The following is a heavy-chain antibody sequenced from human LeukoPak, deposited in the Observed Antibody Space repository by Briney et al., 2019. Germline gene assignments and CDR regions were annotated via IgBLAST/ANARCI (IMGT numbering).Heavy chain of an antibody. J-gene: IGHJ4*02. CDR1: GFTFSSYA. V-gene: IGHV3-30*04. CDR3: ARSIHGYNPFGYFDY. Sequence: PGGSLRLSCAASGFTFSSYAMSWVRQAPGKGLEWLAVISYDGSNKYYADSVKGRFTISRDNSKNTLYLQMNSLRAEDTAVYYCARSIHGYNPFGYFDYWGQGTLVTVSS. D-gene: IGHD5-24*01. CDR2: ISYDGSNK.